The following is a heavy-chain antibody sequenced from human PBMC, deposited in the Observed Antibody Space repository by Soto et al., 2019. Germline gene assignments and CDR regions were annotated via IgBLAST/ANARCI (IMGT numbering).Heavy chain of an antibody. CDR2: IYYSGST. CDR3: ASSGHYGGPFDY. J-gene: IGHJ4*02. V-gene: IGHV4-31*01. Sequence: QVQLQESGPGLVKPSQTLSLTCTVSGGSISSGGYYWSWIRQHPGKGLEWIGYIYYSGSTYYNPSLESPVTISVDTSKNQVSLKLSSVTAADTAVYYCASSGHYGGPFDYWGQGTLVTVSS. D-gene: IGHD4-17*01. CDR1: GGSISSGGYY.